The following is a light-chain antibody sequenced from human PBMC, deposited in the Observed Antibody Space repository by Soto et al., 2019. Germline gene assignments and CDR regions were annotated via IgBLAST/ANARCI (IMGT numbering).Light chain of an antibody. CDR1: QSVSSSF. Sequence: EIVLTQSPGTLSLSPGERAALSCRASQSVSSSFLAWYQQKPGQAPRLLIYGASSTTTGIPDTFTGSGSGTDFTLTISRLEPEDFAVYYCQHYGSSTYTFGQGTKLQIK. CDR2: GAS. J-gene: IGKJ2*01. CDR3: QHYGSSTYT. V-gene: IGKV3-20*01.